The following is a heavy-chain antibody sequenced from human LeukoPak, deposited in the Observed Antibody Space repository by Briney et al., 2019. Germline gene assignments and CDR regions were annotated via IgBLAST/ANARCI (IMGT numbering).Heavy chain of an antibody. V-gene: IGHV4-39*01. CDR2: IYQSGNT. CDR1: GGSISSSNYY. CDR3: ARQIGAPGFDY. Sequence: PSETLSLTCTVSGGSISSSNYYWGWIRQPPGKGPEWIGSIYQSGNTYYNPSLKSRVTIFVDTAKNQFSLRLNSVTAADTAVYYCARQIGAPGFDYWGQGTLVTVS. J-gene: IGHJ4*02. D-gene: IGHD3-10*01.